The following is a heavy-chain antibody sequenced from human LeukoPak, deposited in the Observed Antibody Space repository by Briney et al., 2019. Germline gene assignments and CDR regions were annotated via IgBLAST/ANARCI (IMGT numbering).Heavy chain of an antibody. Sequence: GGSLRLSCAASGFTFSSYGMHWVRQAPGKGLEWVAVISYDGSNKYYADSVKGRFTISRDNSKNTLYLQMNSLRAEDTAVYYCARDRYYYDSSGYLEDAFDIWGQGTMVTVSS. CDR2: ISYDGSNK. J-gene: IGHJ3*02. D-gene: IGHD3-22*01. V-gene: IGHV3-30*03. CDR1: GFTFSSYG. CDR3: ARDRYYYDSSGYLEDAFDI.